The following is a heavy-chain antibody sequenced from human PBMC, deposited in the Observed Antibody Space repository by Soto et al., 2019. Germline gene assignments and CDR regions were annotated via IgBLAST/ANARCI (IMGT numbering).Heavy chain of an antibody. D-gene: IGHD3-10*01. V-gene: IGHV1-18*04. CDR1: GYTFASYY. Sequence: GASVKVSCKASGYTFASYYIHWVRQAPGQGLEWMGWINPITGGTNYAQKLQGRVTMTTDTSTSTAYMELRSLRSDDTAVYYCAREAETYYYGSGSHYWGQGTLVTVSS. J-gene: IGHJ4*02. CDR3: AREAETYYYGSGSHY. CDR2: INPITGGT.